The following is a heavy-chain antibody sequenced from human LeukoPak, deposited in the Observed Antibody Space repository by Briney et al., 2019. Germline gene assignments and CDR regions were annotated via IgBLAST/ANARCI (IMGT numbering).Heavy chain of an antibody. D-gene: IGHD3-3*01. CDR2: IHPISGGT. Sequence: ASVKVPCKAPGYTFTDYCIHWVRQAPGQGLEWMGWIHPISGGTNFEQKFQGRVTLTRDSSISTVYMEVSSLISDDTAVYYCARAPAGGPLRFFDYWGQGTLVTVSS. CDR1: GYTFTDYC. V-gene: IGHV1-2*02. J-gene: IGHJ4*02. CDR3: ARAPAGGPLRFFDY.